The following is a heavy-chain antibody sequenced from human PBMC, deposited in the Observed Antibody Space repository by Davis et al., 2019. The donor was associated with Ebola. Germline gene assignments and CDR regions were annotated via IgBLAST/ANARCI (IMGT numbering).Heavy chain of an antibody. Sequence: MPSETLSPTFTVPGASISSYYSSGLRHRPGKGLEWIGYIYYSGSTNYNPSLKSRVTISVDTSKNQFSLKLSSVTAADTAVYYRATAIAAAATGNDAFDIWGQGTMVTVSS. D-gene: IGHD6-13*01. CDR2: IYYSGST. CDR1: GASISSYY. CDR3: ATAIAAAATGNDAFDI. J-gene: IGHJ3*02. V-gene: IGHV4-59*12.